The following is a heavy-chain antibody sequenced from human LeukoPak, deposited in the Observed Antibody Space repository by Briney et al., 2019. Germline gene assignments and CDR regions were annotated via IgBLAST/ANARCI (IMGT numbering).Heavy chain of an antibody. CDR3: ARDYRVAKADY. D-gene: IGHD5-12*01. CDR2: ISAYNGNT. V-gene: IGHV1-18*01. CDR1: GYTFTSYG. Sequence: VASVTVSCKASGYTFTSYGISWVRQAPGQGLEWMGWISAYNGNTNYAQKLQGRVTMTTDTSTSTAYMELRSLRSDDTAVYYCARDYRVAKADYWGQGTLVTVSS. J-gene: IGHJ4*02.